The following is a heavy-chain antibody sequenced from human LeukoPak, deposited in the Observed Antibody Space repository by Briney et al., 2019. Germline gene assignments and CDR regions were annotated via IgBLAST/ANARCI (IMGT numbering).Heavy chain of an antibody. CDR2: IYYSGST. Sequence: SETLSLTCTVSGGSIRSSSYYWGWIRQPPGKGLEWIGSIYYSGSTYYNLSLKSRVTISIDTSKNQFSLKLSSVTAADTAVYFCASPNGTVGAYSAFDIWGQGTMVTVSS. V-gene: IGHV4-39*01. J-gene: IGHJ3*02. CDR1: GGSIRSSSYY. CDR3: ASPNGTVGAYSAFDI. D-gene: IGHD1-26*01.